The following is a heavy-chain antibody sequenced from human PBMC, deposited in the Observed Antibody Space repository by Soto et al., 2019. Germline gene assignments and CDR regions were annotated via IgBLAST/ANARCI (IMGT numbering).Heavy chain of an antibody. Sequence: QVQLVASGGGVVQPGRSLRLSGAASGIIFSSYGMHWVRQAAGKGLEWVAVISYDGSNKYYAASVKGRFTISRDNYKNTLYLQMNRLRAEDTAVYYCATDTYSYDSSGYYGFDYWGQGTLVTVSA. CDR3: ATDTYSYDSSGYYGFDY. J-gene: IGHJ4*02. D-gene: IGHD3-22*01. CDR2: ISYDGSNK. CDR1: GIIFSSYG. V-gene: IGHV3-30*03.